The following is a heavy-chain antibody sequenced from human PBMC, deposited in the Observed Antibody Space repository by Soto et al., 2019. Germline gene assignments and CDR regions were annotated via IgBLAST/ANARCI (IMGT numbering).Heavy chain of an antibody. CDR2: INPNSGGT. V-gene: IGHV1-2*04. J-gene: IGHJ6*02. D-gene: IGHD2-21*01. CDR3: AKSVARYYYYGMDV. CDR1: GYTFTGYY. Sequence: GASVKVSCKASGYTFTGYYMHWGRQAPGQGLEWMGWINPNSGGTNYAQKFQGWVTMTRDTSISTAYMELSRLRSDDTAVYYCAKSVARYYYYGMDVWGQGTTVTV.